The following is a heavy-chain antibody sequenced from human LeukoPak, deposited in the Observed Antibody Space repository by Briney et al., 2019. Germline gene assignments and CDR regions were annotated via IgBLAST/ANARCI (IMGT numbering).Heavy chain of an antibody. D-gene: IGHD3-22*01. CDR1: GGSISSGSYY. CDR3: ARGEGYYYDSSGYYDDAFDI. V-gene: IGHV4-61*02. CDR2: IYTSGST. Sequence: NTSETLSLTCTGSGGSISSGSYYWSWIRQPAGKGLEWIGRIYTSGSTNYNPSLKSRVTISVDTSKNQFSLKLSSVTAADTAVYYCARGEGYYYDSSGYYDDAFDIWGQGTMVTVSS. J-gene: IGHJ3*02.